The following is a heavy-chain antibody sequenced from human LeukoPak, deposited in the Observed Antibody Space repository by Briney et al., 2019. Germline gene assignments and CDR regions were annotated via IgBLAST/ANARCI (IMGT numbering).Heavy chain of an antibody. CDR1: GGSISSYY. J-gene: IGHJ4*02. CDR3: ARRGYSSGSYYFAY. V-gene: IGHV4-59*08. CDR2: IYYSGST. D-gene: IGHD6-19*01. Sequence: SETLSLTCSVSGGSISSYYWSWIRQPPGKGLEWIGYIYYSGSTNYNPSLKSRVTISADTSKNQFSLKLSSVTAADTAMYYCARRGYSSGSYYFAYWGQGALVTVAS.